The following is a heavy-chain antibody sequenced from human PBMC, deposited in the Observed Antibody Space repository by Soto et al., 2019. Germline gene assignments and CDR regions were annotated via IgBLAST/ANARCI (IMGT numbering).Heavy chain of an antibody. Sequence: GGSLRLSCVASGFTFSNFGINWVRQAPGKGLEWVASISGRGHWMYVADSGKGRFTISRDNAQNSLYLQMNSLRDDDTAVYYCARSRSASYNGYFDYWGQGTRVTVSS. CDR1: GFTFSNFG. CDR3: ARSRSASYNGYFDY. D-gene: IGHD1-26*01. CDR2: ISGRGHWM. J-gene: IGHJ4*02. V-gene: IGHV3-21*01.